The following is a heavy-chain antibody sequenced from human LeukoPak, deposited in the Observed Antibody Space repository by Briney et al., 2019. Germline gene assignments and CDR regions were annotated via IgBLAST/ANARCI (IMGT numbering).Heavy chain of an antibody. J-gene: IGHJ4*02. CDR1: GFTVSSNY. CDR3: ARGATYYDFWSGLKVSDY. V-gene: IGHV3-66*01. D-gene: IGHD3-3*01. Sequence: GGSLRLSCAASGFTVSSNYMSWVRQAPGKGLEWVSVIYSGGSTYYADSVKGRFTISRDNPKNTLYLQMNSLRAEDTAVYYCARGATYYDFWSGLKVSDYWGQGTLVTVSS. CDR2: IYSGGST.